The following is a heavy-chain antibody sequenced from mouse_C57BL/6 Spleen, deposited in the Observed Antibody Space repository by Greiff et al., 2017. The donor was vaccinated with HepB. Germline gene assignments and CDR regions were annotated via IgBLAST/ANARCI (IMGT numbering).Heavy chain of an antibody. CDR3: ASEDGYYDFDY. Sequence: QVQLQQPGAELVKPGASVKLSCKASGYTFTSYWMHWVKQRPGQGLEWIGMIPPNSGSTNYKEKFKSKATLTVDKSSSTADMQLSSLTSEDSAVYYCASEDGYYDFDYWGQGTTLTVSS. CDR1: GYTFTSYW. V-gene: IGHV1-64*01. D-gene: IGHD2-3*01. CDR2: IPPNSGST. J-gene: IGHJ2*01.